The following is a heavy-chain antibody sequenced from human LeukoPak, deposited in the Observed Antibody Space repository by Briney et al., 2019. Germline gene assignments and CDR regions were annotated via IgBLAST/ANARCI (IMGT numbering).Heavy chain of an antibody. Sequence: GGSLRLSCAASGFTFSDYGMHWVRQAPGKGPEWVAIIWHDGSNEYYAASVRGRFIISRDNSRNTLYLQMNSLRVEDTAVYYCARGKGIAVADDYFDYWGQGTLVTVSS. V-gene: IGHV3-33*01. J-gene: IGHJ4*02. CDR2: IWHDGSNE. CDR1: GFTFSDYG. CDR3: ARGKGIAVADDYFDY. D-gene: IGHD6-19*01.